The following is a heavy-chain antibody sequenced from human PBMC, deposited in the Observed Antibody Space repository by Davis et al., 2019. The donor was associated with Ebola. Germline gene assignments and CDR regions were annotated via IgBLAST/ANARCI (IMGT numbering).Heavy chain of an antibody. D-gene: IGHD3-22*01. CDR3: ARAFYDSSGYHWFDP. Sequence: GESLKISCTASDFSITHDFMSWIRQSPGKGLEWGTYTGASSTSYANSVKGRFTGSGDRATNSLYLQMNSLRAEDTAIYYCARAFYDSSGYHWFDPWGQGTLVTVSS. CDR1: DFSITHDF. CDR2: TGASSTS. J-gene: IGHJ5*02. V-gene: IGHV3-11*06.